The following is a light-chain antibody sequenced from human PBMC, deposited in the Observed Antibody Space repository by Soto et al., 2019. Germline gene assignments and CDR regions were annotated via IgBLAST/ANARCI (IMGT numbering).Light chain of an antibody. CDR2: DAS. Sequence: DIQMTQSPSTLSASVGDRVTITCRASQNINNWIAWYQQKPGKAPKFLIYDASTLESGVPSRFSGSGFGTEFSLTISSLQPDDFGSYYCQHMRTFGQGTX. CDR1: QNINNW. J-gene: IGKJ1*01. CDR3: QHMRT. V-gene: IGKV1-5*01.